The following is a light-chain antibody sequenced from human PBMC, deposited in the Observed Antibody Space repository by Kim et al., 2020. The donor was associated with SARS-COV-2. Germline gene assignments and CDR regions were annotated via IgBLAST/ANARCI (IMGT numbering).Light chain of an antibody. CDR1: QSVRSNY. Sequence: SPGERATLSCRASQSVRSNYLAWYQQKPGQAPRLLIYTASNRATGIPDRFSGSVSGTDFTLTISRLEPEDFAVYYCQQYCSSPRTFGQGTKVDIK. CDR3: QQYCSSPRT. CDR2: TAS. J-gene: IGKJ1*01. V-gene: IGKV3-20*01.